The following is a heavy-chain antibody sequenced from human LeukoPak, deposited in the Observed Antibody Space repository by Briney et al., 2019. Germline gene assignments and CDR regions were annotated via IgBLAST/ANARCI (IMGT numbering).Heavy chain of an antibody. CDR3: ARDNYDSSGYYFD. CDR1: GFTFSTYS. CDR2: ISYVGSNK. D-gene: IGHD3-22*01. V-gene: IGHV3-30-3*01. J-gene: IGHJ4*02. Sequence: GGSLRLSCAASGFTFSTYSMHWVRQAPGKGLEWVAVISYVGSNKYYADSVKGRFTISRGNAKNSLYLQMNSLRAEDTAVYYCARDNYDSSGYYFDWGQGTLVTVSS.